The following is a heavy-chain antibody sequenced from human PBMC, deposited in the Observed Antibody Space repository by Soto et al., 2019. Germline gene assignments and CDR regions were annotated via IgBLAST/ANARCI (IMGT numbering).Heavy chain of an antibody. V-gene: IGHV1-18*01. D-gene: IGHD3-22*01. J-gene: IGHJ6*02. CDR3: ARESITMIVSYYYYYGMDV. Sequence: GASVKVSCKASGYTFTSYGISWVRQAPGQGLEWMGWISAYNGNTNYAQKLQGRVTMTTDTSMSTAYMELRSLRSDDTAVYYCARESITMIVSYYYYYGMDVWGQGTTVTVSS. CDR2: ISAYNGNT. CDR1: GYTFTSYG.